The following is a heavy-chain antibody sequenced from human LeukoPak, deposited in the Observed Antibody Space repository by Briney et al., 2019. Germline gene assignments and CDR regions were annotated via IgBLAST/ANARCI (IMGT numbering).Heavy chain of an antibody. V-gene: IGHV3-7*01. Sequence: PGGSLRLSCAASGFTFSHYWMTWVRQAPGKGLEWVANIKQDGSEQYYVDSVKGRFTISRDNAKNSLYLQMNSLRVEDTAVYYCARDRCSSTSCFYDHWGQGTLVTASS. CDR1: GFTFSHYW. CDR3: ARDRCSSTSCFYDH. CDR2: IKQDGSEQ. J-gene: IGHJ4*02. D-gene: IGHD2-2*01.